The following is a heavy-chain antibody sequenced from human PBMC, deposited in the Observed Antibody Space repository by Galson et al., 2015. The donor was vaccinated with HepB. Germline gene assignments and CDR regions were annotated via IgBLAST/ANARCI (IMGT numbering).Heavy chain of an antibody. CDR2: ISRSSNYI. D-gene: IGHD1-26*01. CDR3: ARQVGIGSGSTDY. CDR1: GFTFSRYT. Sequence: SLRLSCAASGFTFSRYTMDWVRQAPGKGLEWVSSISRSSNYIFYADSVNGRFTISRDNAKNSLYLQMNSLRAEDTAVYYCARQVGIGSGSTDYWGQGTLVSVSS. J-gene: IGHJ4*02. V-gene: IGHV3-21*06.